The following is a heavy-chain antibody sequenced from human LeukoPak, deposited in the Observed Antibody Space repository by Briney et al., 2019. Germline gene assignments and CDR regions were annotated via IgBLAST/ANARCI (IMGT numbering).Heavy chain of an antibody. J-gene: IGHJ4*02. Sequence: GASVTVSFKFSVYTLTQLSMHWVRQAPGKGLEWMGGFDPEDGETIYAQKFQGRVTMTEDTSTDTAYMELSSLRSEDTAVYYCATEGIAVAGTPYWGQGTLVTVSS. CDR3: ATEGIAVAGTPY. V-gene: IGHV1-24*01. D-gene: IGHD6-19*01. CDR2: FDPEDGET. CDR1: VYTLTQLS.